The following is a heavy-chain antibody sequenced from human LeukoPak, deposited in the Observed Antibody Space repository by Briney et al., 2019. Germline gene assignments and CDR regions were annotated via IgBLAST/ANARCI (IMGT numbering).Heavy chain of an antibody. V-gene: IGHV3-7*01. J-gene: IGHJ5*02. Sequence: GGSLRLSCAASGFTFSSYWMSWVRQAPGKGLEWVANIKQDGSEKYYVDSVKGRFTISRDNAKNSLYLQMNSLRAEDTAVYYCARDGHRPEGCNWFDPWGQGTLVTVSS. CDR3: ARDGHRPEGCNWFDP. CDR2: IKQDGSEK. CDR1: GFTFSSYW. D-gene: IGHD3/OR15-3a*01.